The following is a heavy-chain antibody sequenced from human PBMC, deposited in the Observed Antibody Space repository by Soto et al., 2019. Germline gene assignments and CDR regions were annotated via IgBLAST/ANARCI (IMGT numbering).Heavy chain of an antibody. CDR3: ARRLNLGSFDH. D-gene: IGHD3-10*01. CDR2: AYYSGNV. Sequence: SETLSLTCNVSGVSLTGYHWNWIRQPPGKTLEWIGFAYYSGNVLYNPSFKGRASIRVDRSKNQFSLRLTSVTAADTAVYYCARRLNLGSFDHWGQGTLVTV. V-gene: IGHV4-59*01. J-gene: IGHJ5*02. CDR1: GVSLTGYH.